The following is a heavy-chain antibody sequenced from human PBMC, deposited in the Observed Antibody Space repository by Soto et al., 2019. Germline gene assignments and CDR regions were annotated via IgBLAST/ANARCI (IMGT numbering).Heavy chain of an antibody. V-gene: IGHV3-30-3*01. J-gene: IGHJ2*01. CDR2: ISYDGSNQ. Sequence: QVQLVESGGGVVQPGRSLRLSCAASGFTFSSYAMNWVRQAPGKGLEGVAVISYDGSNQYYTDSVKGRFTISRDNSKNTLYLQMNSLRAEDKAGYYCARTLWRDYYNWGYFDLGGRGTLVTVSS. D-gene: IGHD3-22*01. CDR1: GFTFSSYA. CDR3: ARTLWRDYYNWGYFDL.